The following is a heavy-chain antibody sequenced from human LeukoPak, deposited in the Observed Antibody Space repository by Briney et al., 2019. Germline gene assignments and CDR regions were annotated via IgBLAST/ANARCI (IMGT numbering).Heavy chain of an antibody. Sequence: PGGSLRLSCAASGFTFSSYAMHWVRQAPGKGLEWVAVMSYDGSNKYYADSVKGRFTISRDNSKNTLYLQMNSLRAEDTAVYYCARDPTYYYDSSGYSYYFDYWGQGTLVTVSS. J-gene: IGHJ4*02. CDR2: MSYDGSNK. D-gene: IGHD3-22*01. V-gene: IGHV3-30-3*01. CDR3: ARDPTYYYDSSGYSYYFDY. CDR1: GFTFSSYA.